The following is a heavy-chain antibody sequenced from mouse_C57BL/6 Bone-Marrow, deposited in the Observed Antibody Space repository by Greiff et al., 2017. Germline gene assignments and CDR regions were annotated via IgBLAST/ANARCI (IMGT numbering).Heavy chain of an antibody. Sequence: DVQLQESGPGLVKPSQSLSLTCSVTGYSITSGYYWNWIRQFPGNKLEWMGYISYDGSNNYNPSLKNRISITRDTSKNQFFLKLNSVTTEDTATYYCARRNDGFACWGQGTLVTVSA. J-gene: IGHJ3*01. V-gene: IGHV3-6*01. CDR1: GYSITSGYY. CDR3: ARRNDGFAC. CDR2: ISYDGSN.